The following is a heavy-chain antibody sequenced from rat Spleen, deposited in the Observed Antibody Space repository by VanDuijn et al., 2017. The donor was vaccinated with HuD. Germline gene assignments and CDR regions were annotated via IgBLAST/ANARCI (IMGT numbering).Heavy chain of an antibody. CDR2: ISSGGGNT. Sequence: EVELVESGGGLVQPGRSLKLSCAVSGFTFSKYDMAWVRQAPTRGLEWVASISSGGGNTYFRDSVKGRFTFSRDNAKTTLYLHMTSLRSEDTATYYCTRGTYYRHWGQGVMVTVSS. V-gene: IGHV5-25*01. CDR1: GFTFSKYD. CDR3: TRGTYYRH. D-gene: IGHD1-12*01. J-gene: IGHJ2*01.